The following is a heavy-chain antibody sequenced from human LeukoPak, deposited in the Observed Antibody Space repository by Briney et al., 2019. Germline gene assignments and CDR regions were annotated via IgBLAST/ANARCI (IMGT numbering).Heavy chain of an antibody. CDR3: AGGGVAVAGRVDY. Sequence: SETLSLTCTVSGGSINSYYRSWIRQPPGKGLEWIGYIYYSGTTNYNPSLKSRVTISVDTSKNQFSLKLRSVTAADTALYYCAGGGVAVAGRVDYWGQGTLVTVSS. J-gene: IGHJ4*02. V-gene: IGHV4-59*01. CDR2: IYYSGTT. D-gene: IGHD6-19*01. CDR1: GGSINSYY.